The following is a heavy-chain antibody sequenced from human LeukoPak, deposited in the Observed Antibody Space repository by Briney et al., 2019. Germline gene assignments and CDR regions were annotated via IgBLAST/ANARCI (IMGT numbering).Heavy chain of an antibody. Sequence: GESLKISCKGSGYSFTSYWIGWVRQIPGKGLEWMGIIYPGDSDTRYSPSFQGQVTISADKSISTAYLQWSSLKASDTAMYYCARSLYCSGGSCYPLAYWGQGTLVTVSS. D-gene: IGHD2-15*01. V-gene: IGHV5-51*01. J-gene: IGHJ4*02. CDR3: ARSLYCSGGSCYPLAY. CDR1: GYSFTSYW. CDR2: IYPGDSDT.